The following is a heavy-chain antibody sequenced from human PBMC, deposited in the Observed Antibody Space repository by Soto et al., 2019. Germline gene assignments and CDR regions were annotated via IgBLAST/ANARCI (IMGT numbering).Heavy chain of an antibody. CDR1: GGSISSGGYS. V-gene: IGHV4-30-2*01. J-gene: IGHJ4*02. CDR3: ARGANDLWSGYYFDY. D-gene: IGHD3-3*01. Sequence: SETLSLTCAVSGGSISSGGYSWSWIRQPPGKGLEWIGYIYHSGSTYYNPSLKSRVTISVDRSKNQFSLKLSSVTAADTAVYYCARGANDLWSGYYFDYWCQGTLVTVSS. CDR2: IYHSGST.